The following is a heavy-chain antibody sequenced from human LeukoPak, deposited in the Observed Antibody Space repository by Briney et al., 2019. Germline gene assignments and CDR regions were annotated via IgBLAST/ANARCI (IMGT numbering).Heavy chain of an antibody. CDR2: INWNGGNT. V-gene: IGHV3-20*01. D-gene: IGHD6-13*01. J-gene: IGHJ3*02. CDR3: ARAGSGGSSSWDRDAFDI. CDR1: GFTFDDYG. Sequence: GGSLRLSCAASGFTFDDYGMSWVRQAPGKGLEWVSGINWNGGNTNYADSVKGRFTISRDNAKNSLYLQINTLRAEDTALYHCARAGSGGSSSWDRDAFDIWGQGTMVTVSS.